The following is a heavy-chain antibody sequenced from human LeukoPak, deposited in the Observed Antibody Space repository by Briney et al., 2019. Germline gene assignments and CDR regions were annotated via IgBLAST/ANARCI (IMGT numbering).Heavy chain of an antibody. J-gene: IGHJ4*02. D-gene: IGHD6-13*01. CDR2: FDPEDGET. CDR3: ARVRSIIAAAAFDY. Sequence: GASVKVSCKVSGYTLTELSMHWVRQAPGKGLEWMGGFDPEDGETIYAQKFQGRVTMTEDTSTDTAYMELSRLRSDDTAVYYCARVRSIIAAAAFDYWGQGTLVTVSS. V-gene: IGHV1-24*01. CDR1: GYTLTELS.